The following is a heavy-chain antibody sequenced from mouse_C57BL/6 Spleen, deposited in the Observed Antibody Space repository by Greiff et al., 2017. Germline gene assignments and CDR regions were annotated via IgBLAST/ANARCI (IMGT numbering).Heavy chain of an antibody. V-gene: IGHV1-61*01. D-gene: IGHD2-4*01. CDR2: IYPSDSET. CDR1: GYTFTSYW. Sequence: VQLQQPGAELVRPGSSVKLSCKASGYTFTSYWMDCVKQRPGQGLEWIGNIYPSDSETHYNQKFKDKATLTVDKSSSTAYMQLSSLTSEDSAVYYCARRGDDYDRAMDYWGQGTSVTVSS. J-gene: IGHJ4*01. CDR3: ARRGDDYDRAMDY.